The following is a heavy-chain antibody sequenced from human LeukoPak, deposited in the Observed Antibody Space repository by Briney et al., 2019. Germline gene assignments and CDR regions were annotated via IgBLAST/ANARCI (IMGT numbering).Heavy chain of an antibody. CDR3: AKDMSLDDDYGYYYYGMDV. D-gene: IGHD4/OR15-4a*01. CDR1: GFTFDDYA. J-gene: IGHJ6*02. CDR2: ISWNSGSI. V-gene: IGHV3-9*01. Sequence: PGRSLRLSCAASGFTFDDYAMHRVRQAPGKGLEWVSGISWNSGSIGYADSVKGRFTISRDNAKNSLYLQMNSLRAEDTALYYCAKDMSLDDDYGYYYYGMDVWGQGTTVTVSS.